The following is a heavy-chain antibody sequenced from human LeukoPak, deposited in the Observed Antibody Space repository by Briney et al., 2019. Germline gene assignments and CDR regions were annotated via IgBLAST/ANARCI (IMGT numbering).Heavy chain of an antibody. CDR3: ARDGPSVYFDY. J-gene: IGHJ4*02. Sequence: SETLSLPCTVSGASINSGAYYWTWIRQPAGKGLEWIGRIYTSGSTNYNPSLKSRVTISLDTPKNQFSLKLDSVTAADTAVYYCARDGPSVYFDYWGQGALVTVSS. V-gene: IGHV4-61*02. CDR2: IYTSGST. CDR1: GASINSGAYY.